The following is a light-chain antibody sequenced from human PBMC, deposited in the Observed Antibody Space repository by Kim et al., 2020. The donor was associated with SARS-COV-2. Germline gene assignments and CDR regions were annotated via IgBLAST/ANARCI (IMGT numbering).Light chain of an antibody. J-gene: IGLJ3*02. CDR2: LGSDGTH. Sequence: SDNLTFTLSSVHSWYAIGWHQQQPEKGPRYLMKLGSDGTHRKGDGIPHRCSGSSSGTERYLSMSSHQSNDEADYYCQTWGSGMGVFGGGTQLTVL. CDR1: SVHSWYA. V-gene: IGLV4-69*01. CDR3: QTWGSGMGV.